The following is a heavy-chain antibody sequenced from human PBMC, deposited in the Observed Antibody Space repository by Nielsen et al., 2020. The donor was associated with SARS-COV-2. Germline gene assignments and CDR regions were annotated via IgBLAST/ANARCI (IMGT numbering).Heavy chain of an antibody. J-gene: IGHJ4*02. CDR2: IWNDGSNK. D-gene: IGHD4/OR15-4a*01. CDR3: ARVGSYGDPEYLDY. V-gene: IGHV3-33*01. Sequence: GESLKISCEASGFSFSGHGMHWVRQAPGKGLEWVAVIWNDGSNKQYADSVKGRFTISRDNFKNTLFLQMNSLRVEDTAVYYCARVGSYGDPEYLDYWGQGALVTVSS. CDR1: GFSFSGHG.